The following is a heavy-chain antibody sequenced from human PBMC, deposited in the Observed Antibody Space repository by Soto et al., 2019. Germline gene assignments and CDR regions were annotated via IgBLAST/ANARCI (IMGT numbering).Heavy chain of an antibody. V-gene: IGHV3-11*01. CDR1: GFTFSDHY. D-gene: IGHD1-26*01. CDR3: ARELSGNYFAFDL. CDR2: MTRSGSSS. J-gene: IGHJ3*01. Sequence: GGSLRLSCAASGFTFSDHYMSWIRQAPGKGLEWISYMTRSGSSSSYADSVKGRFTISRDNAKNSLYLQMNSLRGDDTAVYYCARELSGNYFAFDLGGQGTRVTV.